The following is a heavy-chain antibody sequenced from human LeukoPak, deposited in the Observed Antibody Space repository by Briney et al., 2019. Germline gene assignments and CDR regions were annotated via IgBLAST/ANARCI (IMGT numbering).Heavy chain of an antibody. CDR1: GGSISSSSYY. J-gene: IGHJ1*01. V-gene: IGHV4-39*01. D-gene: IGHD3-22*01. Sequence: SETLSLTCTVSGGSISSSSYYWGWIRQPPGKGLEWIGSIYYSGSTYYNPSLKSRVTISVDTSKNQFSLKLSSVTAADTAVYICARHYSSSGPFQHWGQGTLVTVSS. CDR3: ARHYSSSGPFQH. CDR2: IYYSGST.